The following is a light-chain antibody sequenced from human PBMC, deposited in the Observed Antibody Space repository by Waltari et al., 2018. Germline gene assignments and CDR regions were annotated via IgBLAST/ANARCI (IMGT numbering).Light chain of an antibody. V-gene: IGLV2-23*02. CDR1: SSDVGNYKR. J-gene: IGLJ2*01. Sequence: QSALTQPASVSGSPGQSITISCTGSSSDVGNYKRVSWYQQHPGKAPKLMIYAVSKRPSGVSERFSGSKSGDTASLTTAGLQPEDEADYFCCSYAGSSKGVFGGGTKVTVL. CDR3: CSYAGSSKGV. CDR2: AVS.